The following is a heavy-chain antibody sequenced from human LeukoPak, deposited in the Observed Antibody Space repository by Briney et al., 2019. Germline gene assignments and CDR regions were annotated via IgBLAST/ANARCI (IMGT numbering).Heavy chain of an antibody. V-gene: IGHV4-30-2*01. Sequence: PLETLSLTCAVSGGSISSGGYSWSWIRQPPGKGLEWIGYIYHSGSTYYNPSLNIRVTISVDTSKNHFSLKLSSVTAADTAVYYCARATYYYDSSVYLDYCGQGTLVTVSS. CDR2: IYHSGST. J-gene: IGHJ4*02. CDR1: GGSISSGGYS. CDR3: ARATYYYDSSVYLDY. D-gene: IGHD3-22*01.